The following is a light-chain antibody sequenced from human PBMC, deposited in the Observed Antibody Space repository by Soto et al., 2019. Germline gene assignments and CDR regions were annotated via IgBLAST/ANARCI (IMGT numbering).Light chain of an antibody. Sequence: EILLTHSQGTLSLSPGERATLSCRARQSVSSSYLAWYQQKPGQAPRLLIYGASSRATGIPDRFSGSGSGTDFTLTISRLEPEDFAVYYCQQYGSSPLTFGQGTKVDVK. V-gene: IGKV3-20*01. CDR1: QSVSSSY. CDR3: QQYGSSPLT. CDR2: GAS. J-gene: IGKJ1*01.